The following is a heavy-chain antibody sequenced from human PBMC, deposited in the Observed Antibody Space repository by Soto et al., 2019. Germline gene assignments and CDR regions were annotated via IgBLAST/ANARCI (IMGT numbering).Heavy chain of an antibody. V-gene: IGHV1-18*04. CDR2: ISTYNGDT. CDR1: GYSFTSYG. J-gene: IGHJ5*02. Sequence: QVQLVQSVTEVKKPGASVQVSCKASGYSFTSYGINWVRQAPGQGLEWMGWISTYNGDTNYAQKFQGRVTMTTDTATTTAYMELRRLTSYDTAVYFCARGDSTGSPRGWFDPWGQGTVVTVSS. CDR3: ARGDSTGSPRGWFDP. D-gene: IGHD6-19*01.